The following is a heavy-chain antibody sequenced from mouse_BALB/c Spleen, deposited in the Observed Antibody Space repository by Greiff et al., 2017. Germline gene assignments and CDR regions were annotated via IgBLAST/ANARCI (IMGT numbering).Heavy chain of an antibody. Sequence: QVQLKESGPGLVAPSQSLSITCTVSGFSLTGYGVNWVRQPPGKGLEWLGMIWGDGSTDYNSALKSRLSISKDNSKSQVFLKMNSLQTDDTARYYCARDDDYDGGLYAMDYWGQGTSVTVSS. CDR3: ARDDDYDGGLYAMDY. V-gene: IGHV2-6-7*01. D-gene: IGHD2-4*01. CDR1: GFSLTGYG. CDR2: IWGDGST. J-gene: IGHJ4*01.